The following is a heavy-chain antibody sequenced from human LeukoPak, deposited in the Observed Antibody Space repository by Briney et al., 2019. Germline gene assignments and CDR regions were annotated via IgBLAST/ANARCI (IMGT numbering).Heavy chain of an antibody. CDR1: GGSISGYY. Sequence: SETLSLTCTVSGGSISGYYWSWIRQPAGKGLEWIGRIYTSGSTNYNPSLKSRVTMSVDTSNNQFSLKLSSVTAADTAIYHCARSPFELGESTFDHWGQGSLVTVSS. CDR3: ARSPFELGESTFDH. V-gene: IGHV4-4*07. D-gene: IGHD3-10*01. J-gene: IGHJ4*02. CDR2: IYTSGST.